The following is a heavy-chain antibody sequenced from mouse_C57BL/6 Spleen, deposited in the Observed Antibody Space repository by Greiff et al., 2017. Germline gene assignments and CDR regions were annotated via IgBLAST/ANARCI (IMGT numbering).Heavy chain of an antibody. D-gene: IGHD6-2*01. CDR3: TLASLRSAMDY. CDR1: GYTFTDYE. V-gene: IGHV1-15*01. J-gene: IGHJ4*01. Sequence: QVQLQQSGAELVRPGASVTLSCKASGYTFTDYEMHWVKQTPVHGLEWIGAIDPETGGTAYNQKFKGKAILTADKSSSTAYMELRSLTSEDSAVYYCTLASLRSAMDYWGQGTSVTVSS. CDR2: IDPETGGT.